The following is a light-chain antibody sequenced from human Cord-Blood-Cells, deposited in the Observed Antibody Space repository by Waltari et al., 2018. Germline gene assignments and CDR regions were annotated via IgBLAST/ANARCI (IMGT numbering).Light chain of an antibody. V-gene: IGLV1-47*01. J-gene: IGLJ1*01. CDR2: RNN. Sequence: QSVLTQPPSASGTPGQRVTISCSGSSSTIGSKYVYWYQQLPGTAPKLLIYRNNQRPSGVPDRFSGSKSGTSASLAISGLRSEDEADYYCAAWDDSLSGYVFGTGTKVTVL. CDR1: SSTIGSKY. CDR3: AAWDDSLSGYV.